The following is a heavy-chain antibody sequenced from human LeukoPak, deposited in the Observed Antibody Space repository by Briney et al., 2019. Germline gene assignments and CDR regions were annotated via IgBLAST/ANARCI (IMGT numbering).Heavy chain of an antibody. CDR3: ARETPATYDSSGHFDY. J-gene: IGHJ4*02. CDR1: GFTFSNYG. V-gene: IGHV3-33*01. D-gene: IGHD3-22*01. CDR2: IWYDGSNK. Sequence: GGSLRLSCAASGFTFSNYGMHGVRQAPGKGLEWVAVIWYDGSNKYYADSLKGRFTISRDNSMNTLYLQMNSLRAEDTAVYYCARETPATYDSSGHFDYWGQGTLVTVSS.